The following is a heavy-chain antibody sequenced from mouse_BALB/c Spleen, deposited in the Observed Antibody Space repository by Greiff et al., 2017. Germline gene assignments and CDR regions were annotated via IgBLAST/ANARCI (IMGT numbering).Heavy chain of an antibody. CDR1: GFNFKDSY. Sequence: EVQLQQSGAELVKPGASVKLSCTASGFNFKDSYMHWVKQRPEQGLEWIGRIDPANGNTKYDPKFQGKATITADTSSNTAYLQLSSLTSEYTAVCYCARHGNYTFDYWGQGTTLTVSS. J-gene: IGHJ2*01. V-gene: IGHV14-3*02. CDR3: ARHGNYTFDY. CDR2: IDPANGNT. D-gene: IGHD2-1*01.